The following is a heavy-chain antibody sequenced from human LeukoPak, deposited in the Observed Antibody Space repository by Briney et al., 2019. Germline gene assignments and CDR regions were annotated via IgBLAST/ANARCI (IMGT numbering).Heavy chain of an antibody. CDR2: IYYSGST. CDR3: ATSIYTAMLMDV. V-gene: IGHV4-39*07. D-gene: IGHD5-18*01. CDR1: GGSISSSSYY. J-gene: IGHJ6*03. Sequence: PSETLSLTCTVSGGSISSSSYYWGWIRQPPGKGLEWIGSIYYSGSTYYNPSLKSRVTISVDTSKNQFSLKLSSVTAADAAVYYCATSIYTAMLMDVWGKGTTVTVSS.